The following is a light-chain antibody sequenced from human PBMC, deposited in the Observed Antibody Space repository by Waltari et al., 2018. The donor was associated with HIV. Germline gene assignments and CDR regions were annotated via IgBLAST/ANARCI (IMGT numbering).Light chain of an antibody. CDR1: QTIVKF. J-gene: IGKJ3*01. Sequence: DIQMTQSPSSLSASVGDRVTITCRASQTIVKFLNWFQQKPGKAPQLLIHSASTLQVGVPSRFSGSAAGTDGTLTRSKVQPEDFATDDGQQTYDVPRTFGAGTRVEVK. V-gene: IGKV1-39*01. CDR2: SAS. CDR3: QQTYDVPRT.